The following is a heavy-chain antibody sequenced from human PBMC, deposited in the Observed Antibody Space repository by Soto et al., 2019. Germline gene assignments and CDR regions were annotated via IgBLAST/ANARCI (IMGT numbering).Heavy chain of an antibody. V-gene: IGHV3-23*01. J-gene: IGHJ6*02. CDR1: GFTFSSYA. Sequence: PGGSLRLSCAASGFTFSSYAMSWVRQAPGKGLEWVSAISGSGGSTYYADSVKGRFTISRDNSKNTLYLQMNSLRAEDTAVYYCAKDGGSSSPYYYYGMDVWGQGTTVTSP. D-gene: IGHD6-6*01. CDR3: AKDGGSSSPYYYYGMDV. CDR2: ISGSGGST.